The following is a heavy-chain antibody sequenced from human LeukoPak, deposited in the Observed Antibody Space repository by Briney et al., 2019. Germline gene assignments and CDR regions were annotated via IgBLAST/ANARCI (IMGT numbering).Heavy chain of an antibody. D-gene: IGHD5-12*01. CDR1: GFTFTSNG. V-gene: IGHV3-30*03. J-gene: IGHJ4*02. CDR3: ARDKTFIVATFTGYFEY. CDR2: ISYDGSNK. Sequence: PGRSLRLSCAASGFTFTSNGMHWVCQAPGKGLEWVAVISYDGSNKYYADSVKGRFTISRDNSKNTLYLQMNSLRAEDTAVYYCARDKTFIVATFTGYFEYWGQGTLVTVSS.